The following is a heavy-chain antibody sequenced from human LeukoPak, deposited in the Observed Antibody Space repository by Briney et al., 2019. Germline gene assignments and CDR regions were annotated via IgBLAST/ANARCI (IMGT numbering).Heavy chain of an antibody. CDR1: GDSVSSSSAA. J-gene: IGHJ6*03. V-gene: IGHV6-1*01. Sequence: SQTLSLTCAISGDSVSSSSAAWNWIRQSPSRGLEWLGRTYYRSKWYNDYAVSVKSRITINPDTSKNQFSLQLNSVTPEDTAVYYCARERHSGSYPYYYMDVWGKGTTVTVSS. CDR3: ARERHSGSYPYYYMDV. CDR2: TYYRSKWYN. D-gene: IGHD1-26*01.